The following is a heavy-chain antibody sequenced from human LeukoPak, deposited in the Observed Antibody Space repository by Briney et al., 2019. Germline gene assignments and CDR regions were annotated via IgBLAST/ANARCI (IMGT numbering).Heavy chain of an antibody. CDR1: GFTFSRYW. CDR2: INSDGRST. CDR3: ASRGYSSGWYYYYYYMDV. V-gene: IGHV3-74*01. Sequence: PGGSLRLSCAARGFTFSRYWMHWVRQAPGKGLVWVSRINSDGRSTSYADSVKGRFTISRDNAKNTLYLQMNSLRAEDTAVYYCASRGYSSGWYYYYYYMDVWGKGTTVTVSS. J-gene: IGHJ6*03. D-gene: IGHD6-19*01.